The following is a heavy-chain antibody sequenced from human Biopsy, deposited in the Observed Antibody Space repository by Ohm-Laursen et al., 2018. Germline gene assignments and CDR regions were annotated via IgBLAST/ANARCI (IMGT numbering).Heavy chain of an antibody. CDR1: GFSFDNYV. CDR3: AKDRYPSSWHYYYGMDV. D-gene: IGHD6-13*01. CDR2: ISWNSDSI. V-gene: IGHV3-9*01. J-gene: IGHJ6*02. Sequence: SLRLSFAASGFSFDNYVMHWVRQAPGKGLEWVSGISWNSDSIGYADSVKGRFTISRDNAKNSLYLQMNSLRSEDTALYYCAKDRYPSSWHYYYGMDVWPRDHGHRLL.